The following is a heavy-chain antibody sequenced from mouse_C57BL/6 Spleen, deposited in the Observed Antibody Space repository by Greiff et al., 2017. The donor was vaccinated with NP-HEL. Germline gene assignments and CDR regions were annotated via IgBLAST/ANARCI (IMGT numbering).Heavy chain of an antibody. CDR3: ARRPQLGHFDY. D-gene: IGHD4-1*02. V-gene: IGHV5-9*01. Sequence: EVKVVESGGGLVKPGGSLKLSCAASGFTFSSYTMSWVRQTPEKRLEWVATISGGGGNPYYPDSVQGRFTISRDNAKNTLYLQMSSLRSEDTALYYCARRPQLGHFDYWGQGTTLTVAS. J-gene: IGHJ2*01. CDR1: GFTFSSYT. CDR2: ISGGGGNP.